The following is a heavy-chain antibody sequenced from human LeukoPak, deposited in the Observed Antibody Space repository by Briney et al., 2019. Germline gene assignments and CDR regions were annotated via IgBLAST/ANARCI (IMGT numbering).Heavy chain of an antibody. CDR3: ARDRIDLRYCSGGSCYLDY. CDR1: GFTFSSFG. Sequence: GGSLRLSCAASGFTFSSFGMHWVRQAPGKGLEWVVVIWYDGSNKYYADSVKGRFTISRDNSKNTLYLQMNSLRAEDTAVYYCARDRIDLRYCSGGSCYLDYWGQGTLVTVSS. J-gene: IGHJ4*02. CDR2: IWYDGSNK. D-gene: IGHD2-15*01. V-gene: IGHV3-33*01.